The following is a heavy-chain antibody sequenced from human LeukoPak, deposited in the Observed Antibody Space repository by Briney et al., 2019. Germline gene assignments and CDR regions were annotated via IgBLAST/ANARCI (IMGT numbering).Heavy chain of an antibody. Sequence: GGSLRLSCAASGFTFSSYGMHWVRQALGKGLEWVAFMRYDGSNKYYADSVKGRFTISRDNSKNTLYLQMNSLRAEDTAVYYCAKDGSYYYDSSGYHYFDYWGQGTLVTVSS. J-gene: IGHJ4*02. CDR2: MRYDGSNK. CDR3: AKDGSYYYDSSGYHYFDY. CDR1: GFTFSSYG. V-gene: IGHV3-30*02. D-gene: IGHD3-22*01.